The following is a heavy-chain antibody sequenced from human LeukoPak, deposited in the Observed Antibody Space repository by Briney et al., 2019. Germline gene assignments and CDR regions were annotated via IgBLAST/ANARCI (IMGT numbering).Heavy chain of an antibody. CDR3: ARNEGGYDPVYYYGMDV. J-gene: IGHJ6*04. Sequence: GGSLRLSCAASGFTFSSYAMHWVRQAPGKGLEWVAVISYDGSNKYYADSVKGRVTISRDNSKNTLYLQMNSLRAEDTAVYYCARNEGGYDPVYYYGMDVWGKGTAVTVSS. D-gene: IGHD5-12*01. V-gene: IGHV3-30*04. CDR2: ISYDGSNK. CDR1: GFTFSSYA.